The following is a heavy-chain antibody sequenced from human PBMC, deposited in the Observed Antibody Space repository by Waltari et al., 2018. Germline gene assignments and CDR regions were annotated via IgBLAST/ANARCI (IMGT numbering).Heavy chain of an antibody. CDR3: ARRSSGWYGRDYYYGLDV. J-gene: IGHJ6*02. CDR1: GGTFSGCY. CDR2: INHSGGT. D-gene: IGHD6-19*01. Sequence: QVQLQQWGAGLVKPSETLSLTCAVAGGTFSGCYWTWIRQAPGKGLEWIGEINHSGGTNYNPSLKSRFSISVDTPKRQVSLKLTSATAADTAVYFCARRSSGWYGRDYYYGLDVWGRGTTVAVSS. V-gene: IGHV4-34*02.